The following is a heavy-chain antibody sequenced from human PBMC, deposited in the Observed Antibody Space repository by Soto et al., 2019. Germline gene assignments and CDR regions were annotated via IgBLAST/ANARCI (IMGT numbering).Heavy chain of an antibody. D-gene: IGHD3-22*01. CDR3: ARGITMIVVDAFDI. J-gene: IGHJ3*02. V-gene: IGHV3-30-3*01. CDR2: ISYDGSNK. Sequence: QVQLVESRGGVVQPGRSLRLSCAASGFTFSSYAMHWVRQAPGKGLEWVAVISYDGSNKYYADSVKGRFTISRDNSKNTLYLQMNSLRAEDTAVYYCARGITMIVVDAFDIWGQGTMVTVSS. CDR1: GFTFSSYA.